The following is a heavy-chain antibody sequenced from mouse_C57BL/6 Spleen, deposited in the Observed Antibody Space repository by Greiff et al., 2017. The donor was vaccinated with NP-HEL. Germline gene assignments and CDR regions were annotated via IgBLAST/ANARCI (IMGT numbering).Heavy chain of an antibody. CDR3: ARSPNYYGSSYVYWYFDV. CDR2: IYPGDGDT. Sequence: VQLQESGAELVKPGASVKISCKASGYAFSSYWMNWVKQRPGKGLEWIGQIYPGDGDTNYNGKFKGKATLTADKSSSTAYMQLSSLTSEDSAVYFCARSPNYYGSSYVYWYFDVWGTGTTVTVSS. CDR1: GYAFSSYW. J-gene: IGHJ1*03. V-gene: IGHV1-80*01. D-gene: IGHD1-1*01.